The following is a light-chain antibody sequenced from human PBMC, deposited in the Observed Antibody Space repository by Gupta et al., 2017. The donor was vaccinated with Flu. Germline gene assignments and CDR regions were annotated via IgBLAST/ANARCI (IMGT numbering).Light chain of an antibody. V-gene: IGKV4-1*01. J-gene: IGKJ2*02. CDR1: QNICHRPRNKNH. CDR3: QQEDNCPRN. Sequence: DIVLTQSPDSLAVSLGERATISCKSSQNICHRPRNKNHLAWYQQKPGQPPRLLIYWASTREYGVPDSFSGSGYGTDFTLTISSRQAEDVAVYYCQQEDNCPRNFGQGTKLDI. CDR2: WAS.